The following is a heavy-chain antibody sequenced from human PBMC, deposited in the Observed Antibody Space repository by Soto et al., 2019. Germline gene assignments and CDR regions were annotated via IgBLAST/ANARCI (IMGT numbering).Heavy chain of an antibody. D-gene: IGHD2-21*02. Sequence: EVQLVESGGGLVKPGGSLRLSCAASGFTFGTYTMNWVRQAPGKGLEWVSSIGTTSSYIYYADSVRGRFTISRDNARDSLYLKMSSLRAEDTAVYYCARVMCGDCSTYYYYSMDVWGQVTTVTVSS. CDR3: ARVMCGDCSTYYYYSMDV. J-gene: IGHJ6*02. CDR1: GFTFGTYT. CDR2: IGTTSSYI. V-gene: IGHV3-21*01.